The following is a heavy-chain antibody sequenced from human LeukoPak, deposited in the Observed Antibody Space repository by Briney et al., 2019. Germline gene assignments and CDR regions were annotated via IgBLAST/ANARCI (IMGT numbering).Heavy chain of an antibody. Sequence: SETLSLTCTVSGGSISSYYWSWIRQAAGKGLEWIGRIYTSGSTNYNPSLKSRVTMSVDTSKNQFSLKLSSVTAADTAVYYCAREGPYYYDSSDLFDYWGQGTLVTVSS. CDR3: AREGPYYYDSSDLFDY. CDR1: GGSISSYY. V-gene: IGHV4-4*07. D-gene: IGHD3-22*01. CDR2: IYTSGST. J-gene: IGHJ4*02.